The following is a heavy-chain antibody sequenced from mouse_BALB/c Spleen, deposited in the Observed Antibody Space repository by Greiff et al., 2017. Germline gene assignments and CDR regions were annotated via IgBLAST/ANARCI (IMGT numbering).Heavy chain of an antibody. Sequence: VQLQQSGPGLVKPSQSLSLTCSATGYSITSGYYWNWIRQFPGNKLEWMGYISYDGSNNYNPTLKNRISITRDTSKNQFFLKLNSVTTEDTATYYCARGADSNYWGQGTTLTVSS. CDR2: ISYDGSN. J-gene: IGHJ2*01. CDR3: ARGADSNY. V-gene: IGHV3-6*02. CDR1: GYSITSGYY.